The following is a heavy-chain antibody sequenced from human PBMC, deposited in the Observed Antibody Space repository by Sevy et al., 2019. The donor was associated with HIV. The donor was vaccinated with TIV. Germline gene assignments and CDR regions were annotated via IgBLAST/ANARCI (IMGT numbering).Heavy chain of an antibody. CDR1: GYNFTPYW. CDR2: IHPANSDT. Sequence: GESLKISCKGTGYNFTPYWVGWVRQKPGQGLEWLGIIHPANSDTGYSPSFEGQVTISVDNSLTTVYLQWSSLKASDTRNDYCARQGDPDYFDDWGQGTLVTVSS. J-gene: IGHJ4*02. CDR3: ARQGDPDYFDD. V-gene: IGHV5-51*01. D-gene: IGHD3-10*01.